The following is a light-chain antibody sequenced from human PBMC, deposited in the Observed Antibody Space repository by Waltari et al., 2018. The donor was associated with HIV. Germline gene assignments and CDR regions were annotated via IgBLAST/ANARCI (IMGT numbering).Light chain of an antibody. CDR1: KSVSTK. V-gene: IGKV3-15*01. CDR3: QQYDYWPPWT. Sequence: VMTQSPATLSVSPGDRTTPSCRASKSVSTKLAWYQLKPGQPPRLLLYGASPRATGIAARFSGSGSGTEFILTINSLQSEDYAVYYCQQYDYWPPWTFGQGTKVEMK. J-gene: IGKJ1*01. CDR2: GAS.